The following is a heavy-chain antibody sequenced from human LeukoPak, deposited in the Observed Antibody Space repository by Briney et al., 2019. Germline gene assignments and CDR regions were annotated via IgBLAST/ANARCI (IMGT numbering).Heavy chain of an antibody. CDR1: GFLISGDS. V-gene: IGHV3-48*01. CDR2: ISRDSGIK. J-gene: IGHJ3*02. D-gene: IGHD3-3*01. Sequence: RGGSLRLSCAASGFLISGDSMNWVRQAPGTGLEWVAYISRDSGIKYYADSVRGRFTISRDNAKNSLYLQMHSLRAEDTAVYYCAKGASEWFADAFDIWGQGTMVTVSS. CDR3: AKGASEWFADAFDI.